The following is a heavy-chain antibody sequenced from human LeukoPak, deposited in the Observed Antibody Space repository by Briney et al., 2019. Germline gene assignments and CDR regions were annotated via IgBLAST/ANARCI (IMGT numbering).Heavy chain of an antibody. J-gene: IGHJ5*02. V-gene: IGHV3-23*01. D-gene: IGHD6-19*01. CDR3: AKDRIGGVAVAGKGRWFDP. CDR2: ISGSGDRT. Sequence: GGSLRLSCAASGFTFNSYAMSWVRQAPGKGLEWVSTISGSGDRTSYADSVKGRFTISRDNSKNTLFLQMNSLRAEDTAVYYCAKDRIGGVAVAGKGRWFDPWGQGTLVTASS. CDR1: GFTFNSYA.